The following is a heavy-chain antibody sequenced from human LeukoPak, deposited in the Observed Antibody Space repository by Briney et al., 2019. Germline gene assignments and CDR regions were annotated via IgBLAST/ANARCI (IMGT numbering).Heavy chain of an antibody. CDR1: GCTFSSYA. D-gene: IGHD6-19*01. CDR3: AKLTSGWYPVDY. Sequence: GGSLRLSCADSGCTFSSYAMSWVRQAPGKGLEWVSAISGSGGSTYYADSVKGRFTISRDNSKNTLYLQMNSLRAEDTAVYYCAKLTSGWYPVDYWGQGTLVTVSS. CDR2: ISGSGGST. J-gene: IGHJ4*02. V-gene: IGHV3-23*01.